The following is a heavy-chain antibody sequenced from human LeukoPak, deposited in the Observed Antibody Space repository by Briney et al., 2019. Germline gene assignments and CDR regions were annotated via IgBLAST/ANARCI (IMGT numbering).Heavy chain of an antibody. D-gene: IGHD7-27*01. CDR3: ARDLSSLGLDD. Sequence: GGSLRLSCAASGFTFSIHGMNWVRQAPGKGLEWVSGIGASGSHTYFADSVKGRFSISRDNSKNTVYLQINSLRAGDTALYFCARDLSSLGLDDWGQGTLVTVSS. J-gene: IGHJ4*02. CDR1: GFTFSIHG. V-gene: IGHV3-23*01. CDR2: IGASGSHT.